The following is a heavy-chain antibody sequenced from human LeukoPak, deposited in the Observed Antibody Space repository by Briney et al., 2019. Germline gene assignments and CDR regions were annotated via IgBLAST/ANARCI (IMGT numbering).Heavy chain of an antibody. CDR3: ARVAEYCGGDCYSGGFDY. CDR2: INAGNGNT. J-gene: IGHJ4*02. Sequence: GASVKVSCKASGYTFTSYAMHWVRQAPGQRLEWMGWINAGNGNTKYSQKFQGRVTITRDTSASTAYMELSSLRSEDTAVYYCARVAEYCGGDCYSGGFDYWGQGTLVTVSS. D-gene: IGHD2-21*02. V-gene: IGHV1-3*01. CDR1: GYTFTSYA.